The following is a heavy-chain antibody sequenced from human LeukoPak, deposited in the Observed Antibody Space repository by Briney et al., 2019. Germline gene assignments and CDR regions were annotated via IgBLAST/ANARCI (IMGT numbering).Heavy chain of an antibody. CDR2: ITGSGGGA. CDR1: GFTFSSYA. CDR3: ARYYDGTTYNDAFDI. V-gene: IGHV3-23*01. Sequence: GGSLRLSCAASGFTFSSYAMSWLRQAPGKGLEWVSAITGSGGGAYYADSVKGRFTISRDNSKSTLYLQMNSLRAEDTAVYYCARYYDGTTYNDAFDIWGPGTMVTVSS. D-gene: IGHD3-22*01. J-gene: IGHJ3*02.